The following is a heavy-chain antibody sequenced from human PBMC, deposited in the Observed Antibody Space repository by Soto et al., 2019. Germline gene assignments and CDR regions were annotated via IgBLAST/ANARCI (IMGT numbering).Heavy chain of an antibody. CDR1: GGSFSGYY. CDR2: INHSGST. J-gene: IGHJ1*01. CDR3: AIADCGGDCHPCYLPH. D-gene: IGHD2-21*02. Sequence: SETLSLTCAVYGGSFSGYYWSRIRQPPGQGLEWIGEINHSGSTNYNPSLKSRVTISVDTSKNQFSLKLSSVTAADTAVYYCAIADCGGDCHPCYLPHRGQRTLVIVSS. V-gene: IGHV4-34*01.